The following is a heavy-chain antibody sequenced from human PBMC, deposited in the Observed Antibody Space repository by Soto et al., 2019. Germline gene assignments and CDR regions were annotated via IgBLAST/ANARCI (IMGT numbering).Heavy chain of an antibody. CDR1: GGSISSYY. D-gene: IGHD4-4*01. Sequence: PSETLSLTCTVSGGSISSYYWNWIRQPAGKGLGWLGRIYTSGSTNYNPSLKSRVTMSVDTSKNQFSLRLSSVTAADTAVYYCERATSNYQTFDHWGQGSQVTVSS. CDR2: IYTSGST. CDR3: ERATSNYQTFDH. V-gene: IGHV4-4*07. J-gene: IGHJ4*02.